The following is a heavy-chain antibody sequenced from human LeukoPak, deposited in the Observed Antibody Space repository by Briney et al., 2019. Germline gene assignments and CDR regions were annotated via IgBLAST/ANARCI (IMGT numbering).Heavy chain of an antibody. CDR3: AKDSGNYYDSSGFRY. CDR2: ISGSGGST. V-gene: IGHV3-23*01. J-gene: IGHJ4*02. Sequence: PGGSLRLSCAASGFTFSSYGMGWVRQAPGKGLEWVSAISGSGGSTYYADSVKGRFTISRDNSKNTLDLQMNSLRAEDTAVYYCAKDSGNYYDSSGFRYWGQGTLVTVSS. D-gene: IGHD3-22*01. CDR1: GFTFSSYG.